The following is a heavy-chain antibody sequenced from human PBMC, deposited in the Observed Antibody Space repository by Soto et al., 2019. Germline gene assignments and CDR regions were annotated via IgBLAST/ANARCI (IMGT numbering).Heavy chain of an antibody. V-gene: IGHV1-2*02. CDR3: ARNYYDSSDRDYLDY. CDR1: GYTFTSYY. D-gene: IGHD3-22*01. Sequence: ASVKVSCKASGYTFTSYYIHWVRQAPGQGLEWMGWINPITGGTNYAPKFQGRVTMTRDTSITTAYMELSRLRSDDTAVYYCARNYYDSSDRDYLDYWGQGTPVTVS. CDR2: INPITGGT. J-gene: IGHJ4*02.